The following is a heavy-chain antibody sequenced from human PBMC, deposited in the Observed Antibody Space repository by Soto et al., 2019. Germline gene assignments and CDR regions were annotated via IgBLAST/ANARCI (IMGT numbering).Heavy chain of an antibody. V-gene: IGHV3-48*01. CDR3: ARDARPLAEYYYYYYYMDV. CDR2: ISSSSSTI. CDR1: GFTFSSYS. D-gene: IGHD6-13*01. J-gene: IGHJ6*03. Sequence: GGSLRLSCAASGFTFSSYSMNWVRQAPGKGLEWVSYISSSSSTIYYADSVKGRFTISRENAKNSLYLQMNSLRAEDTAVYYCARDARPLAEYYYYYYYMDVWGKGTTVTVSS.